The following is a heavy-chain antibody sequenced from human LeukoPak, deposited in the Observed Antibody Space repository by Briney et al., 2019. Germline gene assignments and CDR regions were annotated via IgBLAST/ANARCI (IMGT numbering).Heavy chain of an antibody. D-gene: IGHD6-19*01. J-gene: IGHJ1*01. CDR3: ACPGYSSGWYSFQH. V-gene: IGHV3-30-3*01. CDR1: GFHFSSYA. CDR2: ISYDGSNK. Sequence: GGSLTLSCAASGFHFSSYAMHWVRQAPARGLDGVEFISYDGSNKYYAGSVKGRFTISRDNSKNTLYLQMNSLRAEDTAVYYCACPGYSSGWYSFQHWGQGTLVTVSS.